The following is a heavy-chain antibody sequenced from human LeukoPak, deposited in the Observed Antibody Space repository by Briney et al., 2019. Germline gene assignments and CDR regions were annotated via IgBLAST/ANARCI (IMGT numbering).Heavy chain of an antibody. CDR2: ISWNSGSI. CDR3: ARAPDPSSGWPDAFDI. V-gene: IGHV3-9*01. J-gene: IGHJ3*02. Sequence: PGRSLRLSCAASGFTFDDYAMHWVRQAPGKGLEWVSGISWNSGSIGYADSVKGRFTISRVNAKNSLYLQMNSLRAEDTAVYYCARAPDPSSGWPDAFDIWGQGTMVTVSS. D-gene: IGHD6-19*01. CDR1: GFTFDDYA.